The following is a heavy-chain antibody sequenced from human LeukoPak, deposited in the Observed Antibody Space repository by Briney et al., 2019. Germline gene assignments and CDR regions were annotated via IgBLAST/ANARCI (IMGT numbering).Heavy chain of an antibody. J-gene: IGHJ4*02. CDR3: ARDNGYGDYFDY. V-gene: IGHV3-53*01. Sequence: GGSLRLSCAASGFTVSSNYMSWARQAPGKGLEWVSVIYSGGSTYYADSVKGRFTISRDNSKNTLYLQMNSLRAEDTAVYYCARDNGYGDYFDYWGQGTLVTVSS. D-gene: IGHD4-17*01. CDR2: IYSGGST. CDR1: GFTVSSNY.